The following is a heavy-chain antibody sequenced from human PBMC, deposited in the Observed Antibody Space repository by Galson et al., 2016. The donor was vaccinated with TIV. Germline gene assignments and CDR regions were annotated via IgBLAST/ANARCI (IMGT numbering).Heavy chain of an antibody. V-gene: IGHV3-53*01. Sequence: SLRLSCAAPGFSVSNNHMSWVRQAPGKGLEWVSGITGSSSIPYHADSVKGRFTISRDNSKNILYLQMNNLRADDTAVYFCAKDPLGGWFQNPFDYWGQGTLVTVTS. D-gene: IGHD6-19*01. CDR1: GFSVSNNH. J-gene: IGHJ4*02. CDR2: ITGSSSIP. CDR3: AKDPLGGWFQNPFDY.